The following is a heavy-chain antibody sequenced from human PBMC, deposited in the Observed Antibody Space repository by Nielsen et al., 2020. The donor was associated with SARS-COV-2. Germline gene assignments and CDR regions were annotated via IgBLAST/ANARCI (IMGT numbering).Heavy chain of an antibody. CDR3: ARVLGVAIRPGAYNWFDP. CDR2: IKQDGSEK. V-gene: IGHV3-7*04. Sequence: WIRQPPGKGLEWVANIKQDGSEKYYVDSVKGRFTISRDNAKNSLYLQMNSLRAGDTAVYYCARVLGVAIRPGAYNWFDPWGQGTLVTVSS. D-gene: IGHD6-6*01. J-gene: IGHJ5*02.